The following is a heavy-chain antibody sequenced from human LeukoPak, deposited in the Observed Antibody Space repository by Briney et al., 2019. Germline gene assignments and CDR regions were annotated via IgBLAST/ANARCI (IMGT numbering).Heavy chain of an antibody. J-gene: IGHJ4*02. CDR2: MYTSGRS. V-gene: IGHV4-4*07. CDR3: ARDFGARYDH. Sequence: PSETLSLTCTVSGGSISSYYWSWIRQPAGKGLEWIGPMYTSGRSNYNPSLKSRVTTSVDTSKNQVSLKLSSVTAADTAVYYCARDFGARYDHWGQGILVTVSS. D-gene: IGHD3-16*01. CDR1: GGSISSYY.